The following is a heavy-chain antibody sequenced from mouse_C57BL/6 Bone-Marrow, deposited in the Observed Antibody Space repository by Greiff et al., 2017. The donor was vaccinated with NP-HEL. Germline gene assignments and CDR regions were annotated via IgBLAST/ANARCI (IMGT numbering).Heavy chain of an antibody. CDR1: GYTFTSYW. J-gene: IGHJ3*01. CDR2: IHPNSGST. D-gene: IGHD2-4*01. CDR3: ARGGYYDYLPRFAY. V-gene: IGHV1-64*01. Sequence: QVQLQQPGAELVKPGASVKLSCKASGYTFTSYWMHWVKQRPGQGLEWIGMIHPNSGSTNYNEKFKSKATLTVDKSSSTAYMQLSSLTSEDSAVYYCARGGYYDYLPRFAYWGQGTLVTVSA.